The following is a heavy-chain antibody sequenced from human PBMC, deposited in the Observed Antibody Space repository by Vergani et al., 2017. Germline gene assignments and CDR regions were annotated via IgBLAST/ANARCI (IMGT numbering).Heavy chain of an antibody. D-gene: IGHD4-17*01. J-gene: IGHJ6*01. CDR3: ATPQTLTVGGMEV. CDR1: GYTFTDHY. CDR2: VDPEDGET. Sequence: EVQLVQSGAEVKKPGATMKISCKVSGYTFTDHYMHWVKQAPGKGLEWMGLVDPEDGETIYAEKFKGRVTIAADTSTDTAHLELSSLRSEDTSVYYCATPQTLTVGGMEVRLEGTT. V-gene: IGHV1-69-2*01.